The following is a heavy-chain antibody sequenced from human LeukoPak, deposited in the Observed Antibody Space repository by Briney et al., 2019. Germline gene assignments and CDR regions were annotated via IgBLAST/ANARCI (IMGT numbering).Heavy chain of an antibody. J-gene: IGHJ6*03. V-gene: IGHV1-2*02. CDR2: INPNSGGT. D-gene: IGHD3-9*01. CDR1: GYTFTGYY. Sequence: GASVKVSCKASGYTFTGYYMHWVRQAPGQGLEWMGWINPNSGGTNYAQKFQGRVTMTRDTSISTAYMELSRLRSDDTAVYYCARSYDILTLDYYYYMDVWGKGTTVTVSS. CDR3: ARSYDILTLDYYYYMDV.